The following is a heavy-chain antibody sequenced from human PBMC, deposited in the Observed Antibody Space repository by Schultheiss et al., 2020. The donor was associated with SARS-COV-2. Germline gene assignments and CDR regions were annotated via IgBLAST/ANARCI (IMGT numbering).Heavy chain of an antibody. CDR1: GFTFSSYD. V-gene: IGHV3-13*01. Sequence: GESLKISCAASGFTFSSYDMHWVRQATGKGLEWVSAIGTAGDTYYPGSVKGRFTISRDNAKNSLYLQMNSLRAEDTAVYYCARDNVDYYDSSGYPPPAYWGQGTLVTVSS. J-gene: IGHJ4*02. CDR3: ARDNVDYYDSSGYPPPAY. CDR2: IGTAGDT. D-gene: IGHD3-22*01.